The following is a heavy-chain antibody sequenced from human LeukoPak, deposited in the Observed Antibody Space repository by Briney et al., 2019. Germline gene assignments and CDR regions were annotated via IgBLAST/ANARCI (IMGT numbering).Heavy chain of an antibody. CDR2: INANTGNP. V-gene: IGHV7-4-1*02. CDR3: ARDFPARDWFFDL. CDR1: GYTFTSNS. J-gene: IGHJ2*01. Sequence: GASAKDFCKASGYTFTSNSLNWVRQAIGQGLEYMGGINANTGNPTYAQGFTGRFVFALDTSVGTAYLQISSLKAEDTAVYYCARDFPARDWFFDLWGRGTLVTVSS.